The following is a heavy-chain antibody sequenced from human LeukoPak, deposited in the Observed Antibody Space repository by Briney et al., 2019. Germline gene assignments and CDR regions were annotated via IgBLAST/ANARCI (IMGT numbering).Heavy chain of an antibody. V-gene: IGHV4-34*01. CDR3: ARGNKGHYYDSSGHYQDYYYYYGMDV. CDR1: GGSFSGYY. D-gene: IGHD3-22*01. J-gene: IGHJ6*02. Sequence: SETLSLTCAVYGGSFSGYYWSWIRQPPGKGLEWIGEINHSGSTNYNPSLKSRVTISVDTSKNQFSLKLSSVTAADTAVYYCARGNKGHYYDSSGHYQDYYYYYGMDVWGQGTTVTVSS. CDR2: INHSGST.